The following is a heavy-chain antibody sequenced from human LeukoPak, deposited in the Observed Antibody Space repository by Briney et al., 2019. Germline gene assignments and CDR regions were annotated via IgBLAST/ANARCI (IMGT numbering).Heavy chain of an antibody. CDR3: ARDSGGWYDH. CDR1: SFTVSTNY. D-gene: IGHD4-23*01. Sequence: GGSLRLSCAASSFTVSTNYMSWVCQAPGRGLEWVSVIYAGGTTYYADSVRGRFTISRDNSKNTLYLQMNSLRDEDTAVYYCARDSGGWYDHWGQGTLVTVSS. V-gene: IGHV3-53*01. J-gene: IGHJ5*02. CDR2: IYAGGTT.